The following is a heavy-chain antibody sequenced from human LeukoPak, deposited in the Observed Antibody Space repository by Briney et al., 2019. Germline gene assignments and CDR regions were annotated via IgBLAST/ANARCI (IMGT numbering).Heavy chain of an antibody. Sequence: PSETLSLTCTVSGGSISSYYWNRIRQPAGKGLEWIGHIYSSGSTNYNPSLRSRVTMSVDTSKNHFSLELRSVTAADTAVYYCARTGYSSGWYPFDYWGQGTLVTVSS. CDR2: IYSSGST. J-gene: IGHJ4*02. CDR1: GGSISSYY. CDR3: ARTGYSSGWYPFDY. D-gene: IGHD6-19*01. V-gene: IGHV4-4*07.